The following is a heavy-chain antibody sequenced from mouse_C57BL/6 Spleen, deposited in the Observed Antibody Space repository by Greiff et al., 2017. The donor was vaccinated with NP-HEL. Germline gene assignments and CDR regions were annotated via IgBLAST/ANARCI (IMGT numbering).Heavy chain of an antibody. CDR2: IDPSDSYT. J-gene: IGHJ4*01. V-gene: IGHV1-69*01. Sequence: VQLQQSGAELVMPGASVKLSCKASGYTFTSYWMHWVKQRPGQGLEWIGEIDPSDSYTNYNQKFKGKSTLTVDKSSSTAYMQLSSLTSEDSAVYYCARYGNLYAMDYWGQGTSVTVSS. CDR3: ARYGNLYAMDY. CDR1: GYTFTSYW. D-gene: IGHD2-1*01.